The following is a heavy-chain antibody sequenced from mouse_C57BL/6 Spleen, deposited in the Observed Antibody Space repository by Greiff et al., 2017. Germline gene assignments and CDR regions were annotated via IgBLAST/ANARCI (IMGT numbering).Heavy chain of an antibody. Sequence: QVQLQQPGAELVKPGASVKMSCKASGYTFTSYWITWVKQRPGQGLEWIGDIYPGSGSTNYNEKFKSKATLTVDTSSSAAYMQLSSLTSEDSAVYYCARDDYDESNYAMGYWGKGTSVTVAS. V-gene: IGHV1-55*01. D-gene: IGHD2-4*01. CDR3: ARDDYDESNYAMGY. CDR1: GYTFTSYW. CDR2: IYPGSGST. J-gene: IGHJ4*01.